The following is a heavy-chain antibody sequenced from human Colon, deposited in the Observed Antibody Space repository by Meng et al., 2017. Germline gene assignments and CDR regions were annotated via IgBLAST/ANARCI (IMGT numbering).Heavy chain of an antibody. Sequence: LSCAVSGYSISSGYYWGWIRQPPGKGLEWIGSIYHSGSTYYNPSLKSRVTISVDTSKNQFSLKLSSVTAADTAVYYCARSTSYYDSSGYYEDWYFDLWGRGTMVTVSS. CDR2: IYHSGST. D-gene: IGHD3-22*01. J-gene: IGHJ2*01. V-gene: IGHV4-38-2*01. CDR3: ARSTSYYDSSGYYEDWYFDL. CDR1: GYSISSGYY.